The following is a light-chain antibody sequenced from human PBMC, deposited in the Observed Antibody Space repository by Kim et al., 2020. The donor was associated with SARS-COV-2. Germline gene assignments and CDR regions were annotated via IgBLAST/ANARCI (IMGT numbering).Light chain of an antibody. V-gene: IGKV1-13*02. Sequence: ASVGDRVTITCRASQGISSSLDWYQQKPGKAPKLLIYDASSLQSGVPSRFSGSGSGTDFTLTISSLQAEDFATYYCQQFYSNPSTFGQGTRLEIK. J-gene: IGKJ5*01. CDR3: QQFYSNPST. CDR1: QGISSS. CDR2: DAS.